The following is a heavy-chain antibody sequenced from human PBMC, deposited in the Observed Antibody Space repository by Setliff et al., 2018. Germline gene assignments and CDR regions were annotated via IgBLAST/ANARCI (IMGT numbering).Heavy chain of an antibody. V-gene: IGHV1-69*05. Sequence: GASVKVFCKASGGTFSSYGISWVRQAPGQGLEWLGGTIPNFGTTTYAQKFLGRVTITTDESSSTGYMELSSLRSEDTAVYFCARESVVVVTTTNYYYYIDVWGEGTTVTVSS. CDR1: GGTFSSYG. J-gene: IGHJ6*03. CDR2: TIPNFGTT. D-gene: IGHD2-21*02. CDR3: ARESVVVVTTTNYYYYIDV.